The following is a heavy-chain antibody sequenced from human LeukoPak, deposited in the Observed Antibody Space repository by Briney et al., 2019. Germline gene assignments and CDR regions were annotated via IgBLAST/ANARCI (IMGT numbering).Heavy chain of an antibody. CDR3: ARGVVEYYYGMDV. CDR2: IIPIFGTA. V-gene: IGHV1-69*13. Sequence: SVKVSCKASGGTFSSYAISWVRQAPGQGLEWMGGIIPIFGTANYAQKFQGRVTITADESTSIAYMELSSLRSEDTAVYYCARGVVEYYYGMDVWGQGTTVTVSS. J-gene: IGHJ6*02. CDR1: GGTFSSYA. D-gene: IGHD2-15*01.